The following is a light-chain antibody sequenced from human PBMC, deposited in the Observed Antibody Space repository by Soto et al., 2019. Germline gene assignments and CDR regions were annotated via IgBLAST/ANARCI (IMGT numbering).Light chain of an antibody. CDR3: QQRSNWPPYT. V-gene: IGKV3-11*01. Sequence: EIVLTQSPATLSLSPGERATLSCRASQSVSSYLAWSQQKPGQAPRLLIYDASNRATRIPARFSGSGSGTAFTLTISSLEPEDVAANYYQQRSNWPPYTFGQGTKLEIK. CDR2: DAS. J-gene: IGKJ2*01. CDR1: QSVSSY.